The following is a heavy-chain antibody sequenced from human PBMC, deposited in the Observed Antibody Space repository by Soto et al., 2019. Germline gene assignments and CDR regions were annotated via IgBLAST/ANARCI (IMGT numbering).Heavy chain of an antibody. J-gene: IGHJ4*02. CDR2: ISGSGGST. CDR3: CASSITIFGVAPYRYYFDY. Sequence: PGGSLRLSCAASGFTFSSYAMSWVRQAPGKGLEWVSAISGSGGSTYYADSVKGRFTISRDNSKNTLYLQMNSLRAEDTAVYYCCASSITIFGVAPYRYYFDYWGQGTLVTVSS. CDR1: GFTFSSYA. D-gene: IGHD3-3*01. V-gene: IGHV3-23*01.